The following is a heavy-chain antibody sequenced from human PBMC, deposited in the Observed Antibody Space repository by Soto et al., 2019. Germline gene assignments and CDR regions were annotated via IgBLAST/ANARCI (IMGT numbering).Heavy chain of an antibody. D-gene: IGHD2-8*02. CDR1: GFTFSSYA. J-gene: IGHJ3*02. V-gene: IGHV3-23*01. Sequence: HPGGSLRLSCAASGFTFSSYAMSWVRQAPGKGLEWVSAISGSGGSTYYADSVKGRFTISRDNSKNTLYLQMNSLRAEDTAVYYCAKAGRLAYWAFDIWGQGTMVTVSS. CDR3: AKAGRLAYWAFDI. CDR2: ISGSGGST.